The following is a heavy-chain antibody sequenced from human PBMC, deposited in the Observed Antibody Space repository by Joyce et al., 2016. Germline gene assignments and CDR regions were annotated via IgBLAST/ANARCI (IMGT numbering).Heavy chain of an antibody. D-gene: IGHD2-15*01. V-gene: IGHV4-39*07. CDR1: GGSISSSSYY. CDR2: IYYSGST. CDR3: ARGRRGYCSGGSCSFDY. J-gene: IGHJ4*02. Sequence: QLQLQESGPGLVKPSETLSLTCTVSGGSISSSSYYWGWIRQRPGKGLEWIGSIYYSGSTYYNPSLKSRVTISVDTSKNQFSLKLSSVTAADTAVYYCARGRRGYCSGGSCSFDYWGQGTLVTVSS.